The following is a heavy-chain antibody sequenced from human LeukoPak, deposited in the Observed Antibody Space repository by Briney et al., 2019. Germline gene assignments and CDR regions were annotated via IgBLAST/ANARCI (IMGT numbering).Heavy chain of an antibody. V-gene: IGHV4-59*01. CDR3: ARRCRIGSGWFYDY. Sequence: SETLSLTCTVSGGSISSYYWSWIRQPPGKGLEWIGYIYYSGSTNYNPSLKSRVTISVDTSKNQFSLKLSSVTAADTAVYYCARRCRIGSGWFYDYWGQGTLVTVSS. D-gene: IGHD6-19*01. CDR2: IYYSGST. CDR1: GGSISSYY. J-gene: IGHJ4*02.